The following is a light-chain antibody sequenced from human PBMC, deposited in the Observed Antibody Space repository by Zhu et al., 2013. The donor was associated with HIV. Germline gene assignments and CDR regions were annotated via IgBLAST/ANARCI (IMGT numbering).Light chain of an antibody. V-gene: IGKV3-20*01. CDR1: QSVSSSY. CDR2: NAS. CDR3: QQYGSSPAT. Sequence: EVVLTQSPGTLSLSPGERATLSCRASQSVSSSYLAWYQQIPGQAPRLLIYNASNRATGIPGKFSGSGSATDFTLTISRLEPEDFAVYYCQQYGSSPATFGPGTKVDIE. J-gene: IGKJ3*01.